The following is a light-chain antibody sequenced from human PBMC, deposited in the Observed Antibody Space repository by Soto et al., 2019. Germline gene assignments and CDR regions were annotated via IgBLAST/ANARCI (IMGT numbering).Light chain of an antibody. V-gene: IGKV3-20*01. CDR1: QSVRSSH. J-gene: IGKJ4*01. CDR3: QQYGSSPLT. Sequence: EIVLTQSPGTLSLSPGERATLSCRASQSVRSSHLAWYQQMPGQAPRLLIYGASNRATGIPDRFSGSWSGTDFTLTISRLEPEDVAVYYCQQYGSSPLTLGGGTKVDIK. CDR2: GAS.